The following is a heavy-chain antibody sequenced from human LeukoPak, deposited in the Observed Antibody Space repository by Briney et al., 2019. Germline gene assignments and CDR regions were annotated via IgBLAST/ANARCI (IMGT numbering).Heavy chain of an antibody. CDR3: AKDRCSNGVGCYYYYMDV. Sequence: PGGSLRLSCAASRFTFSSYGMHWVRQAPGKGLEGVAYIQYDGSKEQYADSVKGRFSISRDSSKNILYLQMNSLRAEDTAVYYCAKDRCSNGVGCYYYYMDVWGKGTTVTISS. D-gene: IGHD2-8*01. CDR2: IQYDGSKE. CDR1: RFTFSSYG. V-gene: IGHV3-30*02. J-gene: IGHJ6*03.